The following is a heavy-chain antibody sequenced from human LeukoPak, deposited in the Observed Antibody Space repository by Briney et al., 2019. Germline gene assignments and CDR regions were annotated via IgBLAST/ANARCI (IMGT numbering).Heavy chain of an antibody. CDR3: ARPPSPGALYYYFDY. CDR1: GYSFTSYW. V-gene: IGHV5-51*01. Sequence: GESLKISCKGSGYSFTSYWIGWVRQMPGKGLEWMGIIYPGDSDTRYSPSFQGQVTISADKSISTAYLQWSSLKASDTAMYYYARPPSPGALYYYFDYWGQGTLVTVSS. D-gene: IGHD1-26*01. CDR2: IYPGDSDT. J-gene: IGHJ4*02.